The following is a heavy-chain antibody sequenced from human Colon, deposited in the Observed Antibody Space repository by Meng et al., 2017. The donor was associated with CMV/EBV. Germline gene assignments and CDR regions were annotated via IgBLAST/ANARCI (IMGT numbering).Heavy chain of an antibody. CDR3: ARVPSALAGIGAGYFDY. J-gene: IGHJ4*02. CDR1: GFPFINYA. D-gene: IGHD6-19*01. V-gene: IGHV3-30-3*01. Sequence: GESLKISCAASGFPFINYAMHWVRRSPGRGLEWVAVISADGNNKYYTDSVKGRFTISRDGSENTVSLQMNSLRPEDTAVYFCARVPSALAGIGAGYFDYWGQGTLVTVSS. CDR2: ISADGNNK.